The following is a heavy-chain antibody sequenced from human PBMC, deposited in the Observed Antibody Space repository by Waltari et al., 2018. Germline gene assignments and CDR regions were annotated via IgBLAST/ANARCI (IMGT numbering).Heavy chain of an antibody. CDR2: IYYIGRT. D-gene: IGHD3-22*01. CDR1: GGSISRSSYY. CDR3: AGRNYYDRGWYFDL. V-gene: IGHV4-39*01. J-gene: IGHJ2*01. Sequence: QLHLQESGPGLVKPSETLSLTCTVSGGSISRSSYYCGWIRQPPGKGLEWIGSIYYIGRTYYNPSLKSRVTISVDTSKNQFSLKLSSVTAADTAVYYCAGRNYYDRGWYFDLWGRGTLVTVSS.